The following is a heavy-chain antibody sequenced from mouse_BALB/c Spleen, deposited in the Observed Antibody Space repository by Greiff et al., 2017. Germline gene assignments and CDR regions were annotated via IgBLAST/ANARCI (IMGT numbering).Heavy chain of an antibody. CDR3: ARDYYYGSSYYYFDY. D-gene: IGHD1-1*01. J-gene: IGHJ2*01. Sequence: EVKLQESGGGLVQPGGSRKLSCAASGFTFSSFGMHWVRQAPEKGLEWVAYISSGSSTIYYADTVKGRFTISRDNPKNTLFLQMTSLRSEDTAMYYCARDYYYGSSYYYFDYWGQGTTLTVSS. CDR2: ISSGSSTI. CDR1: GFTFSSFG. V-gene: IGHV5-17*02.